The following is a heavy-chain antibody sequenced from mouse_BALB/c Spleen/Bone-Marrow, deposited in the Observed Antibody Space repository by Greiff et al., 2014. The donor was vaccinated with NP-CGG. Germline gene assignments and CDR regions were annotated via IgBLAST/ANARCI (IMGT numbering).Heavy chain of an antibody. CDR2: ISSGGSNT. CDR3: ARHQRYYAMDH. Sequence: EVQRVESGGDLVKPGGSLKLSCAAPGFTLSSYGMSWGRQTPDKRLEWVATISSGGSNTYYPDSVKGRFTISRDNAKNTLYLQMSSLKSEDTAMYYCARHQRYYAMDHWGQGTSVTVSS. CDR1: GFTLSSYG. V-gene: IGHV5-6*01. J-gene: IGHJ4*01.